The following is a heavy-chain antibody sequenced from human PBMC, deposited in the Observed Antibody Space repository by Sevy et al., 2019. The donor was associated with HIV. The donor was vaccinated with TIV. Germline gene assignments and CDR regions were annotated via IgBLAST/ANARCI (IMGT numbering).Heavy chain of an antibody. CDR1: GFTFSSYS. D-gene: IGHD2-15*01. CDR3: ARDVYGSGGSCCSASYYYGMDV. V-gene: IGHV3-21*01. CDR2: ISSSSSYI. J-gene: IGHJ6*02. Sequence: GGSLRLSCAASGFTFSSYSMNWVRQAPGKGLEWVSSISSSSSYIYYADSVKGRFTISRDNAKNSLYLQMNSLRAEDTAVYYCARDVYGSGGSCCSASYYYGMDVWGQGTTVTVSS.